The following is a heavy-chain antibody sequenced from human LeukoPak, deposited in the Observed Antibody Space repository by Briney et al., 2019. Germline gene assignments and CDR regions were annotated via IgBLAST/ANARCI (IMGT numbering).Heavy chain of an antibody. Sequence: GASVKVSCKVSGYTLTELSMHWVRQAPGKGLEWMGGFDPEDGETIYAQKFQGRVTMTEDTSTDTAYMELSSLRSEDTAVYYCARSPSGSSSFYYYYYYMDVWGKGTTVTVSS. J-gene: IGHJ6*03. D-gene: IGHD6-13*01. CDR3: ARSPSGSSSFYYYYYYMDV. CDR2: FDPEDGET. CDR1: GYTLTELS. V-gene: IGHV1-24*01.